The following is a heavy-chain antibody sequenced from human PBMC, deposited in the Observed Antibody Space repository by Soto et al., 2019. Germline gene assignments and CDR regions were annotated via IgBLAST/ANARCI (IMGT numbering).Heavy chain of an antibody. D-gene: IGHD3-3*01. V-gene: IGHV3-15*07. Sequence: PGGSLRLSCAASGFTFSNAWMNWVRQAPGKGLEWVGRIKSKTDGGTTDYAAPVKGRFTISRDDSKNTLYLQMNSLKTEDTAVYYYTTLSITIFGVVLMDVWGQGTTVTVSS. CDR3: TTLSITIFGVVLMDV. CDR2: IKSKTDGGTT. CDR1: GFTFSNAW. J-gene: IGHJ6*02.